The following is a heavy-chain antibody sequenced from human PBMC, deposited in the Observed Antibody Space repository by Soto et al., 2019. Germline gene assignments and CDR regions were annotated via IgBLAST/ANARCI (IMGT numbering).Heavy chain of an antibody. J-gene: IGHJ6*02. CDR1: GYSFTSYW. V-gene: IGHV5-10-1*01. Sequence: EVQLVQSGAEVKKPGESLGISCKGSGYSFTSYWVTWVRQMPGKGLEWMGRIDPSDSYTNYNPPFQGHVTISVDKSISTAYLQWSSLKASDTAMYYCARLYGGNSGMDVWGQGTTVTVSS. CDR2: IDPSDSYT. CDR3: ARLYGGNSGMDV. D-gene: IGHD4-17*01.